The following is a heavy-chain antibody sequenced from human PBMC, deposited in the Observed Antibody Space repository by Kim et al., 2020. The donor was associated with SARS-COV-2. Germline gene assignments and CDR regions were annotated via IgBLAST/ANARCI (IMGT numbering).Heavy chain of an antibody. D-gene: IGHD6-6*01. CDR1: GGTFSSYA. V-gene: IGHV1-69*13. Sequence: SVKVSCKASGGTFSSYAISWVRQAPGQGLEWMGGIIPIFGTANYAQKFQGRVTITADESTSTAYMELSSLRSEDTAVYYCARGARRMGGQLVRNYYYYYGMDVWGQGTTVTVSS. J-gene: IGHJ6*02. CDR3: ARGARRMGGQLVRNYYYYYGMDV. CDR2: IIPIFGTA.